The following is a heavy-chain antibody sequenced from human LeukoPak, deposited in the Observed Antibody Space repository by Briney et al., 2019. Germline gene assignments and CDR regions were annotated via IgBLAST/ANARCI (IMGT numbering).Heavy chain of an antibody. CDR3: AKDRGAAYGSIYYYYYMDV. J-gene: IGHJ6*03. CDR1: GFTFNDYA. CDR2: ISGSDGRT. Sequence: PGGSLRLSCAASGFTFNDYAMSWVRHAPGKGLEWVASISGSDGRTNNADSVKGRFTVSRDESKNTLYLQMNSLRADDTAVYYCAKDRGAAYGSIYYYYYMDVWGKGTTVTVSS. D-gene: IGHD2-21*01. V-gene: IGHV3-23*01.